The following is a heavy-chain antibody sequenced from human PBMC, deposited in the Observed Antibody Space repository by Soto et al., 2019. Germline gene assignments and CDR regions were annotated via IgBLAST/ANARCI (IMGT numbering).Heavy chain of an antibody. D-gene: IGHD2-2*02. Sequence: EVRLLESGGGLVQPGGSLRLSCAASGFPFDTSAMIWVRQAPGTPPHPPPPPRGGGDLAYYAESVKGRFTSSRDNSKNTLYLQMNSLRPEDTAVYYCAKSPNFYCSSPNCYKYYFDHWGQGTRVTVSS. J-gene: IGHJ4*02. CDR3: AKSPNFYCSSPNCYKYYFDH. CDR1: GFPFDTSA. CDR2: PRGGGDLA. V-gene: IGHV3-23*01.